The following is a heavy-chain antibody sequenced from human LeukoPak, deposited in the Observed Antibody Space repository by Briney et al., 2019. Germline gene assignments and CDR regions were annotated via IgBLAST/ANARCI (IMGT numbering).Heavy chain of an antibody. D-gene: IGHD3-22*01. V-gene: IGHV3-48*03. CDR1: EFTFSSYE. CDR2: ISSSGSTI. CDR3: ARGVGGYYYYFDY. J-gene: IGHJ4*02. Sequence: GGSLRLSCAASEFTFSSYEMNWVRQAPGKGLEWVSYISSSGSTIYYADSVKGRFTISRDNAKNSLYLQMNSLRAEDTAVYYCARGVGGYYYYFDYWGQGTLVTVSS.